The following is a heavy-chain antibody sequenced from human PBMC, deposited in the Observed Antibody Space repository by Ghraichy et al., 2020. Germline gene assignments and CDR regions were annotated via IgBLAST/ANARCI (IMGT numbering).Heavy chain of an antibody. Sequence: SVKVSCKASGGTFSSYAISWLRQAPGQGLEWMGGIIPIFGTANYAQKFQGRVTITADKSTSTAYMELSSLRSEDTAVYYCARSRGGAMINVWGSYRTHFDYWGQGTLVTVSS. CDR2: IIPIFGTA. J-gene: IGHJ4*02. CDR3: ARSRGGAMINVWGSYRTHFDY. D-gene: IGHD3-16*02. CDR1: GGTFSSYA. V-gene: IGHV1-69*06.